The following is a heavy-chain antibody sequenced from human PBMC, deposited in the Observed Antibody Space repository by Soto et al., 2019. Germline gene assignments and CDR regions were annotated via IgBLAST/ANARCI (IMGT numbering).Heavy chain of an antibody. V-gene: IGHV3-23*01. J-gene: IGHJ5*02. CDR3: AKEGYVSGLP. Sequence: WGSLRLSCAVSGFTLSIHASIWVRQGPGKGLEWVSGIDSDGRTFHADSVKGRFTISRDNSKNALYLQMNSLRAEDTAVYYCAKEGYVSGLPWGQGTLVTVSS. CDR2: IDSDGRT. CDR1: GFTLSIHA. D-gene: IGHD3-10*01.